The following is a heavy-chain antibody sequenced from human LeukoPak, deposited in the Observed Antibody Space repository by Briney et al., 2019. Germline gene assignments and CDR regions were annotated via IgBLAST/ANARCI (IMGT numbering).Heavy chain of an antibody. D-gene: IGHD1-1*01. Sequence: GASVKVSCKAPGYTFSTYGISWVRQAPGQGLEWMGWISPNNGDTDYAQKLQGRVTMVTDTSTSTAYMELRSLRSDDTAVCYCARDNRNDVNSWFDPWGQGTLVTVSS. CDR1: GYTFSTYG. J-gene: IGHJ5*02. V-gene: IGHV1-18*01. CDR2: ISPNNGDT. CDR3: ARDNRNDVNSWFDP.